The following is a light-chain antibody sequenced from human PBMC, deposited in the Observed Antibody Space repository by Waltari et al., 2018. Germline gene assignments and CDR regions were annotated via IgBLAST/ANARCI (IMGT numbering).Light chain of an antibody. J-gene: IGKJ1*01. CDR1: QSVAMA. V-gene: IGKV3-20*01. CDR2: NTY. CDR3: QNYVRLPAT. Sequence: EIVLTQSPGPLSLSPGERATLSCRASQSVAMALAWYQQKPGQPPRLLIYNTYTRATGVPDRFSGGGSGTDFSLTISRLEPEDFAVYYCQNYVRLPATFGQGTKVEIK.